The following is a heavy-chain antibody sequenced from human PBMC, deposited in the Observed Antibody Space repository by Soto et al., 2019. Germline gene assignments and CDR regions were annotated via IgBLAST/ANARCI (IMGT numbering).Heavy chain of an antibody. V-gene: IGHV4-59*01. J-gene: IGHJ4*02. CDR3: ARDSGNGDYFDY. CDR1: GGSISSYY. Sequence: PSETLSLTCTVSGGSISSYYWSWIRQPPGKGLEWIGYIYYSGSTNYNPSPKSRVTISVDTSKNQFSLKLSSVTAADTAVYYCARDSGNGDYFDYWGQGTLVTVSS. CDR2: IYYSGST. D-gene: IGHD3-10*01.